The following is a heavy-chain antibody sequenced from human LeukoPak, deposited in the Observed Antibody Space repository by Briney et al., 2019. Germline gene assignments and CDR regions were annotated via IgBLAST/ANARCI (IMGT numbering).Heavy chain of an antibody. D-gene: IGHD3-10*01. Sequence: ASVKVSCKASGYTFTGYYMHWVRQAPGQGLEWMGWINPNSGGTNYAQKFQGRVTMTRDTSISTAYMELSRLRSDDTAVYYCARVRYTMVRGVINYWGQGTLVTVSS. CDR2: INPNSGGT. J-gene: IGHJ4*02. CDR1: GYTFTGYY. V-gene: IGHV1-2*02. CDR3: ARVRYTMVRGVINY.